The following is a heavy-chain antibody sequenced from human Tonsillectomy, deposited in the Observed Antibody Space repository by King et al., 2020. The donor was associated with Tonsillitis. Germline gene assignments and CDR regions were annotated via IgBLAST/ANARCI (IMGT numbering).Heavy chain of an antibody. CDR1: GFTFDDYA. CDR3: AKAIWGGEYSSGPRRFDN. V-gene: IGHV3-9*01. CDR2: ISWNSGSI. J-gene: IGHJ4*02. D-gene: IGHD6-19*01. Sequence: VQLVESGGGLVQPGRSLRLSCAASGFTFDDYAMHWVRQAPGKGLEWVSGISWNSGSIGYVDSVKGRFTISRDNAKNSLYLQMNSLRAEDTAVYYCAKAIWGGEYSSGPRRFDNWGQGTLVTVSS.